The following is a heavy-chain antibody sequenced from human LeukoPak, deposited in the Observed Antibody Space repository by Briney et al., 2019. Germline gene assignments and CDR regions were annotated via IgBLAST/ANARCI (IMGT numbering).Heavy chain of an antibody. Sequence: GRSLRLSCAASGFTFSSYAMHWVRQAPGKGLEWVAVISYDGSNKYYADSVKGRFTISRDNSKNTLYLQMNSLRAEDTAVYYCAKIYRYYDSSGYYYDTWGQGTMVTASS. D-gene: IGHD3-22*01. CDR2: ISYDGSNK. CDR3: AKIYRYYDSSGYYYDT. V-gene: IGHV3-30-3*02. J-gene: IGHJ3*01. CDR1: GFTFSSYA.